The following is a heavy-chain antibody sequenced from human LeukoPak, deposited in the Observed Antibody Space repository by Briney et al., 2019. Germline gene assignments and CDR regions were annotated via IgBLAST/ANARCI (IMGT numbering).Heavy chain of an antibody. D-gene: IGHD4-17*01. CDR3: ATRDYGDYFYFDY. CDR2: ISSSSSTI. V-gene: IGHV3-48*01. CDR1: GFSFSSYS. J-gene: IGHJ4*02. Sequence: GGSLRLSCAASGFSFSSYSMNWVRQAPGKGLEWVSYISSSSSTIYYADSVKGRFTISRDNSKNTLYLQMNSLRAEDTAVYYCATRDYGDYFYFDYWGQGTLVTVSS.